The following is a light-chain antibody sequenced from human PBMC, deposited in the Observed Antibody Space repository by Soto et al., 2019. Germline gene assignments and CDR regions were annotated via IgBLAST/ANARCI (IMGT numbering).Light chain of an antibody. CDR3: QQYYTPPYT. J-gene: IGKJ2*01. CDR1: QSVLYSSNNKNY. CDR2: WAS. V-gene: IGKV4-1*01. Sequence: DIVMTQSPDSLAVSLGERATINCKSSQSVLYSSNNKNYLAWYQQNPGQPPKLLIYWASTRGSGVPDRFSGSGSGTDLTVTISSLQAEDVAVYYCQQYYTPPYTCGLGTKLEIK.